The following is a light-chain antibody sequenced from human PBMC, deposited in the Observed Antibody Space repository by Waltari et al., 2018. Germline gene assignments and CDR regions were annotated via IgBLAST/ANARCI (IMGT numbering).Light chain of an antibody. CDR1: HSVSRY. V-gene: IGKV3-11*01. Sequence: EIVLTQYPATLSLSPGERATLSCRSSHSVSRYLAWYQQKPGQAPRLLIYDASNRATGIPARFSGSGSGTDFTLTISSLEPEDFAVYYCQQRSNWLTFGGGTKVEIK. J-gene: IGKJ4*01. CDR2: DAS. CDR3: QQRSNWLT.